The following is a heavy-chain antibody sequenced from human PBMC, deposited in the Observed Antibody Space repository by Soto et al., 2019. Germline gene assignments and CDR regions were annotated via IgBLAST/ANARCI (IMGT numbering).Heavy chain of an antibody. J-gene: IGHJ5*02. CDR2: ISYDGSNK. Sequence: GGSLRLSCAASGFTFSSYAMHWVRQAPGKGLEWVAVISYDGSNKYYADSVKGRFTISRDNSKNTLYLQMNSLRAEDTAVYYCNLGEGPPALAWFDPGGQGTLVTVSA. CDR3: NLGEGPPALAWFDP. CDR1: GFTFSSYA. V-gene: IGHV3-30-3*01. D-gene: IGHD4-17*01.